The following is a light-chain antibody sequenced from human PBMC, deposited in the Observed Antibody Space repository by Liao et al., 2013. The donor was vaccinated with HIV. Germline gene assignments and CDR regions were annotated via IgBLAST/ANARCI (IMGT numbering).Light chain of an antibody. J-gene: IGLJ3*02. CDR2: YDN. CDR1: NIGGKS. Sequence: SYVLTQPPSVSVAPGRTATITCGGDNIGGKSVHWYQQKPGQAPVLVIYYDNEWPSGIPDRFSGSNSGNTATLTISGVEAGDEADYYCQVWDTGNDHPRVFGGGTKLSVL. V-gene: IGLV3-21*01. CDR3: QVWDTGNDHPRV.